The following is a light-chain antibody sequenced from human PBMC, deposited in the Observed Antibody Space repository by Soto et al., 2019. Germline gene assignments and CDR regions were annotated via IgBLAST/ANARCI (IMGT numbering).Light chain of an antibody. V-gene: IGKV3-15*01. J-gene: IGKJ4*01. CDR2: GAS. CDR1: ESIFSK. CDR3: QQYNKWPPT. Sequence: EVVMTQFPATLSVSPGERATLSCRASESIFSKLAWYQQKVGQTPSLVIFGASTRATGIPDRFSGSESGTDFTLTISSLQSEDFGIYYCQQYNKWPPTFGGGTKVEI.